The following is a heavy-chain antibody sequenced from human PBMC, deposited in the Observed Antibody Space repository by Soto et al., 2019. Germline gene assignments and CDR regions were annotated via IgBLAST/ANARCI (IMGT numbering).Heavy chain of an antibody. J-gene: IGHJ4*02. CDR2: IYYSGST. D-gene: IGHD1-26*01. V-gene: IGHV4-39*01. CDR1: GGSISSSNYY. CDR3: ARSSSGSYFDY. Sequence: QLQLQESGPGLVKPSETLSLTCTVSGGSISSSNYYWGWIRQPPGKGLEWIGSIYYSGSTYYNPSLQSRVTISVDTSKNQFSLKLSSVTAADTAVYYCARSSSGSYFDYWGQGTLVTVSS.